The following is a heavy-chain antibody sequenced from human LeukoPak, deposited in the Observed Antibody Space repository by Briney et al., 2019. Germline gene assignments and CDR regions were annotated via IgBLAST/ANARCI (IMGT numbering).Heavy chain of an antibody. D-gene: IGHD6-19*01. CDR2: ISGGGNT. CDR1: GFTFSNYA. V-gene: IGHV3-23*01. J-gene: IGHJ3*02. CDR3: AKDGQPGSSDAFDI. Sequence: GGSLRLSCAASGFTFSNYAMSWVRQAPGKGLEWVSTISGGGNTFYADSVKGRFTISRDNSKNTAYLQIDSLRAEDTALYYCAKDGQPGSSDAFDIWGRGTMVTVSS.